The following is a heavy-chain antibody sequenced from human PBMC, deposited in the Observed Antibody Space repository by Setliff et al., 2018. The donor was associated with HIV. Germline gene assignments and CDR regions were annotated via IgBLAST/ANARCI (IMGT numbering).Heavy chain of an antibody. CDR1: GDSVSSSNW. Sequence: NPSETLSLTCAVSGDSVSSSNWWNWVRQPPGKGLEWIGEIDHSGSTNYNPSLKSRVTISVDKSKNQFSLKLNSVTAADTAVYYCARGLWSSGGPIYFDFWGQGTLVTVSS. D-gene: IGHD6-19*01. J-gene: IGHJ4*02. CDR2: IDHSGST. V-gene: IGHV4-4*02. CDR3: ARGLWSSGGPIYFDF.